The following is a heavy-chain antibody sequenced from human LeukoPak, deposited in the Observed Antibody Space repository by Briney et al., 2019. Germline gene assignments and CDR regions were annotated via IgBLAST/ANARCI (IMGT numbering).Heavy chain of an antibody. CDR1: GGSFSNYY. CDR2: IYYSGST. V-gene: IGHV4-59*08. CDR3: ARHPTALVSYGFDP. J-gene: IGHJ5*02. D-gene: IGHD5-18*01. Sequence: PSETLSLTCTVSGGSFSNYYWSWLRQPTGKALEGIGYIYYSGSTNYNPSLKSRVTISVDTSKNQFSLNLSSVTAADTAVYYCARHPTALVSYGFDPWGQGTLVTVSS.